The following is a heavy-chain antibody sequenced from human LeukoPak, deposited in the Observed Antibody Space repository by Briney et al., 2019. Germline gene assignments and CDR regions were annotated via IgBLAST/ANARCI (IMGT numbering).Heavy chain of an antibody. J-gene: IGHJ1*01. CDR2: IYYSGST. CDR1: GGSISSSSYY. Sequence: SETLSLTCTVSGGSISSSSYYWGWIRQPPGKGLEWIGSIYYSGSTHYNPSLKSRVTISVDTSKNQFSLKLSSVTAADTAVYYCARRGFCSSTSCYAEYFQHWGQGTLVTVSS. D-gene: IGHD2-2*01. V-gene: IGHV4-39*01. CDR3: ARRGFCSSTSCYAEYFQH.